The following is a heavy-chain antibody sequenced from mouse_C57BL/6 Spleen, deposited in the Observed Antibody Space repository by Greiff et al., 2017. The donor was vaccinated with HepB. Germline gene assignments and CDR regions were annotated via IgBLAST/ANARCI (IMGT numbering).Heavy chain of an antibody. CDR1: GYSFTDYN. Sequence: EVQLQQSGPELVKPGASVKISCKASGYSFTDYNMNWVKQSNGKSLGWIGVINPNYGTTSYNQKFKGKATLTVDQSSSTAYMQLNSLTSEDSAVYYCAGYQDYYGSSYPYAMDYWGQGTSVTVSS. V-gene: IGHV1-39*01. J-gene: IGHJ4*01. CDR3: AGYQDYYGSSYPYAMDY. D-gene: IGHD1-1*01. CDR2: INPNYGTT.